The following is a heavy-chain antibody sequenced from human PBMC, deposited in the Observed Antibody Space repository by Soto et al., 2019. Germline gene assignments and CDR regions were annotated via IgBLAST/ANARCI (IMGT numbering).Heavy chain of an antibody. CDR3: AKDTYYHDSSGYYVFHY. D-gene: IGHD3-22*01. CDR2: ISYDGSNK. J-gene: IGHJ4*02. CDR1: DFTFSSYG. V-gene: IGHV3-30*18. Sequence: QVQLVESGGGVVQPGRSLTLSCAASDFTFSSYGIHWVRQAPGKGLEWVAVISYDGSNKQYGDSVKGRVTMSRDNSKNTVHLQMNSLRVEDTAVYYCAKDTYYHDSSGYYVFHYWGQGTLVTVSS.